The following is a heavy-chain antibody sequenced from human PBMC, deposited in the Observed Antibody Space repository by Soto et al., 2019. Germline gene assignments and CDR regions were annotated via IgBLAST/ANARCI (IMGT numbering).Heavy chain of an antibody. D-gene: IGHD2-15*01. CDR3: ATDKWYCRWYFDL. V-gene: IGHV3-30*03. CDR2: ISYDGSNK. Sequence: QVQLVESGGGVVQPGRSLRLSCAASGFTFSNYGMHWVRQAPGKGLEWVAFISYDGSNKYYADSVKGRFTISRDNSKNTVYLEMNSLSGEDTGVYYCATDKWYCRWYFDLWGRGTLVTVSS. J-gene: IGHJ2*01. CDR1: GFTFSNYG.